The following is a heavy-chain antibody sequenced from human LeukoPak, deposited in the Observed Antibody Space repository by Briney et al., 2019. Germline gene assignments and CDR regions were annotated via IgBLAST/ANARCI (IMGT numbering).Heavy chain of an antibody. CDR3: ARQGWFGELLSPLDY. CDR2: IYYSGST. V-gene: IGHV4-39*01. Sequence: SETLSLTCTVSGGSISSSSYYWGWIRQPPGKGLEWIGSIYYSGSTYYNPSLKSRVTISVDTSKNQFSLKLSSVTASDTAVYYCARQGWFGELLSPLDYWGQGTLVTVSS. J-gene: IGHJ4*02. CDR1: GGSISSSSYY. D-gene: IGHD3-10*01.